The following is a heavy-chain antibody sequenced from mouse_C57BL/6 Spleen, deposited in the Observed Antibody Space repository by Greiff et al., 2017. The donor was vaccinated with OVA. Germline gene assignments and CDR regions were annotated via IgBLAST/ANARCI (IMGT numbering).Heavy chain of an antibody. V-gene: IGHV7-3*01. CDR1: GFTFTDYY. J-gene: IGHJ1*03. CDR3: ARYTPLNPYFDV. D-gene: IGHD6-1*01. CDR2: IRHKASGYTS. Sequence: EVKLMESGGGLVQPGGSLSLSCAASGFTFTDYYMSWVRQPPGKALEWLGFIRHKASGYTSEYSASVKGRVTIARDNSQSILYLHMNALRAEDSATYDCARYTPLNPYFDVWGTGTTVTVSS.